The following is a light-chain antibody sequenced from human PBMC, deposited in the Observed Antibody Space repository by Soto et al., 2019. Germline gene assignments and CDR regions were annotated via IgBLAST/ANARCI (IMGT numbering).Light chain of an antibody. CDR3: QHYSLYSTWT. CDR2: KAS. CDR1: QSISSW. V-gene: IGKV1-5*03. Sequence: DIQITQSPSTLSASVGDRVTITCRASQSISSWLAWYQQKPGRAPKLLIYKASSLESGVPSRFSGSGSGTEFTPTISSLQPDDSATYYCQHYSLYSTWTFGQGTKVDIK. J-gene: IGKJ1*01.